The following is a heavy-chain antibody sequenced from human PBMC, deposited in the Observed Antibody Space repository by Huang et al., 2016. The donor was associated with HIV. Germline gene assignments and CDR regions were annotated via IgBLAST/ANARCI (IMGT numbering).Heavy chain of an antibody. D-gene: IGHD3-22*01. V-gene: IGHV4-39*01. CDR1: GGSITSSSYY. Sequence: QLQLQGSGPGLVKPSETLSLTCTVSGGSITSSSYYWGWIRQPPGQGLEWVGSIDYSVITDYNPSLKSRVTVSVDTSKNQFSLKLSSVTAADTAVYYCARHFSYYDSSGYTPWDAFDIWGQGTMVTVSS. J-gene: IGHJ3*02. CDR2: IDYSVIT. CDR3: ARHFSYYDSSGYTPWDAFDI.